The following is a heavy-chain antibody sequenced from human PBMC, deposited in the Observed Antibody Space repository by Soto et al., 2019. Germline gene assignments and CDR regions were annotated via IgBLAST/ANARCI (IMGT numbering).Heavy chain of an antibody. CDR3: ARDESSTSCYACGGSDY. CDR1: GGTFSSYT. CDR2: IIPILGIA. D-gene: IGHD2-2*01. V-gene: IGHV1-69*08. J-gene: IGHJ4*02. Sequence: QVQLVQSGAEVKKPGSSVKVSCKASGGTFSSYTISWVRQAPGQGLEWMGRIIPILGIANYAQKFQGRVTITADKYTSTAYMELSSMRCEDTAVYYCARDESSTSCYACGGSDYWGQGTLVTVSS.